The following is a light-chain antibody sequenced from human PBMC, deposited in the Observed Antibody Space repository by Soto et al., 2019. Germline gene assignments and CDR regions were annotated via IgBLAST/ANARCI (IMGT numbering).Light chain of an antibody. CDR2: DAS. Sequence: IQMTQSPLFLSASVGDRVTITCQASHDITNYLNWYQQKPGKAPKLLIYDASMLETGVPSRFSGGGSGTHFTLTISSLHLEDVATYYCQQHDGFPYIFGPGTKVDTK. CDR3: QQHDGFPYI. CDR1: HDITNY. J-gene: IGKJ2*01. V-gene: IGKV1-33*01.